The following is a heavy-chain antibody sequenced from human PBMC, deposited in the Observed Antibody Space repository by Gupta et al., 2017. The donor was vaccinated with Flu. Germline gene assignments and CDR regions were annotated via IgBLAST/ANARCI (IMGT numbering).Heavy chain of an antibody. CDR2: INSDGDT. CDR1: GFTLNNYW. V-gene: IGHV3-74*01. D-gene: IGHD3-16*02. Sequence: EVQLVESGGGLVQPGGSLRLSCAVSGFTLNNYWMHWVRQAAGKGLVWVSRINSDGDTVYADSVKGRFTISRDIAQNTLYLLMNSLRGEDTAVYYCIRSSGYPDYWGQGTLVTVSS. J-gene: IGHJ4*02. CDR3: IRSSGYPDY.